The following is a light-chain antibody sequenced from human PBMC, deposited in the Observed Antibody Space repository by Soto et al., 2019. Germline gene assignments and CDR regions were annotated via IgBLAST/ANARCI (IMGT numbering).Light chain of an antibody. CDR2: GVS. J-gene: IGKJ1*01. V-gene: IGKV3-20*01. CDR1: QSVSSNY. Sequence: EVVLTQSPGTLSLSPGERATLSCRASQSVSSNYLAWYQQRPGQAPRLLIYGVSSRATGVPDRFSGSGSGTDFTLTISRLEPEDLVVYYCQQYGSSPRTFGQGTKVDIK. CDR3: QQYGSSPRT.